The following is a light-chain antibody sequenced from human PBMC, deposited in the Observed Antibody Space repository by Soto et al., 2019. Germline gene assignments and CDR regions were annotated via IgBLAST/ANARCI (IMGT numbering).Light chain of an antibody. Sequence: QSVLTQPPSVSGAPGQRVTISCTGSTSNIGAGHDVHWYQQLPGTGPKLLIYGNTNRPSGVPDRFSGSKSGTSASLAITGLQAEDEAEYYCQSYDSRLSGYVFGTETKVTVL. CDR3: QSYDSRLSGYV. CDR2: GNT. V-gene: IGLV1-40*01. J-gene: IGLJ1*01. CDR1: TSNIGAGHD.